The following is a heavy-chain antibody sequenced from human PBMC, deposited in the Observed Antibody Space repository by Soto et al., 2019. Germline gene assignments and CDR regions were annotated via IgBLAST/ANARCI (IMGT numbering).Heavy chain of an antibody. D-gene: IGHD5-18*01. V-gene: IGHV4-34*01. Sequence: SETLSLTCAVYGGSFSGYYWSWIRQPPGKGLEWIGEINHSGSTNYNPSLKSRVTISVDTSKNQFSLKLSSVTAADTAVYYCARGYSSGWFDPWGQGTLVNVSS. CDR3: ARGYSSGWFDP. CDR2: INHSGST. J-gene: IGHJ5*02. CDR1: GGSFSGYY.